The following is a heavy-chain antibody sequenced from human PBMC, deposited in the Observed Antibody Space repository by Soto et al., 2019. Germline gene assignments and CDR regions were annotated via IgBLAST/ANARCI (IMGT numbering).Heavy chain of an antibody. CDR2: INPATGAA. Sequence: QLHLVQSGAVVKKPGASVTVSCSASGYPVTAYYMHWVRQAPGRGLEWMGGINPATGAAKYTQTFQGRGTIARDTSTSTGFQGTSGLTSEDTAGFYFARGGGVGVAGSAAFDMWGQGTLVTVSS. CDR3: ARGGGVGVAGSAAFDM. CDR1: GYPVTAYY. J-gene: IGHJ3*02. V-gene: IGHV1-2*02. D-gene: IGHD3-3*01.